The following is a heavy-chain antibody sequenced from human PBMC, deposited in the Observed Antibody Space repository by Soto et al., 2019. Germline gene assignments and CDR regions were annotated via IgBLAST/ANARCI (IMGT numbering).Heavy chain of an antibody. D-gene: IGHD3-22*01. CDR1: GYSFTTYW. Sequence: LGESLKISCKGSGYSFTTYWIGWVRQMPGKGLEWLGIIYPGDSTTTYSPSFQGQVSISADKSISTAYLQWSSLKASDTAMYYCARSRSYFYDSSGYWVGMDVLGQGITVTVSS. CDR3: ARSRSYFYDSSGYWVGMDV. V-gene: IGHV5-51*01. CDR2: IYPGDSTT. J-gene: IGHJ6*02.